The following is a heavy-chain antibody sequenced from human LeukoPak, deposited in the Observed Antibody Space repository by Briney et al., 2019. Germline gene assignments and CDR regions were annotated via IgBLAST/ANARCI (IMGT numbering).Heavy chain of an antibody. CDR2: MNYDGSST. D-gene: IGHD6-13*01. J-gene: IGHJ3*02. Sequence: GGSLRLSCAASGLTLSNYWMHWVRQAPGKGLVWVSRMNYDGSSTTYADSVKGRFTISRDNAKNSLYLQMNSLRAEDTAVYYCAREGSIAAAGTGAFDIWGQGTMVTVSS. V-gene: IGHV3-74*03. CDR1: GLTLSNYW. CDR3: AREGSIAAAGTGAFDI.